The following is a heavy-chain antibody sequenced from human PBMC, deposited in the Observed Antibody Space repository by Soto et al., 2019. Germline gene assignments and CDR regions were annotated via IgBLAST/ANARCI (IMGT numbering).Heavy chain of an antibody. CDR3: VRDIVATIGGIFDY. CDR2: MSYDGTNE. D-gene: IGHD5-12*01. CDR1: GFTFNDYT. Sequence: QVQLVESGGGVVQPRRSLRLSCAASGFTFNDYTMHWVRQAPGKGLEWVAVMSYDGTNEYYADFLKGRFTISRDNSKNTLYLRMNSLRAEDTAVYYCVRDIVATIGGIFDYWGQGTPVTVSS. V-gene: IGHV3-30-3*01. J-gene: IGHJ4*02.